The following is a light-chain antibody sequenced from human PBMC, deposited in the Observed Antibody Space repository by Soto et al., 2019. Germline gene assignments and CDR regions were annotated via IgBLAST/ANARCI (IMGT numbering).Light chain of an antibody. V-gene: IGKV1-5*01. CDR3: QQYNSYPFS. J-gene: IGKJ2*01. Sequence: DIHMTQSPSTLSASVGDRVTITCRTSQSISSWLAWYQQKPGKAPKLLNDDASSLESGVRSRYSGSGSGTEFPLSGSSLQPDDCATYYCQQYNSYPFSFGEGTKLEIK. CDR2: DAS. CDR1: QSISSW.